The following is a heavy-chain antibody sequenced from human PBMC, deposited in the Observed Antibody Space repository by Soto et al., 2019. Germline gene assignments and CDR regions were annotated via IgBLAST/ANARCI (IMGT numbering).Heavy chain of an antibody. Sequence: PGGSLRLACAASACTCSSYAISLVLQAGGKWLEWVSAISGSGSSTYYADSVKGRFTISRDNSTNPLYLQMNSLRAEDTAVYYCAKGRGSGWAWSFDNWGQGTLVTVSS. CDR3: AKGRGSGWAWSFDN. CDR1: ACTCSSYA. D-gene: IGHD6-19*01. J-gene: IGHJ4*02. V-gene: IGHV3-23*01. CDR2: ISGSGSST.